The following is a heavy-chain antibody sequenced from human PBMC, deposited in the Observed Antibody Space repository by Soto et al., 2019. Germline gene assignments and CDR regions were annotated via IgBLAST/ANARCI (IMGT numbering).Heavy chain of an antibody. J-gene: IGHJ6*02. D-gene: IGHD3-10*01. V-gene: IGHV1-8*01. CDR2: MNPNSGNT. Sequence: ASVKVSCKASGCTFTSYDINWVRQAPGQGLEWMGWMNPNSGNTGYAQKFQGRVTMTRNTSISTAYMELSSLRSEDTAVYYCARGGGSGSYYYYYGMDVWGQGTTVTVSS. CDR1: GCTFTSYD. CDR3: ARGGGSGSYYYYYGMDV.